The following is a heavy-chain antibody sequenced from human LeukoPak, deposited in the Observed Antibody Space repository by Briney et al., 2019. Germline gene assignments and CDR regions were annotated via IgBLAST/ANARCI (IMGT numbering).Heavy chain of an antibody. V-gene: IGHV4-31*03. D-gene: IGHD3-22*01. CDR1: GGSISSSGYY. J-gene: IGHJ4*02. Sequence: SQTLSLTCTVSGGSISSSGYYWSWLRQHPGKGLEWIVYIYYSGTTYYNPSLKSRVTISVYTSKNQFSLKLFSVTAADTAVYYCAREDYYDSSGYLDYWGQGTLVTVSS. CDR3: AREDYYDSSGYLDY. CDR2: IYYSGTT.